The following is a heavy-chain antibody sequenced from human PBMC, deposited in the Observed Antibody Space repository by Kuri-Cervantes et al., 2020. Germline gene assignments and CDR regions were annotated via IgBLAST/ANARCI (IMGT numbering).Heavy chain of an antibody. CDR3: ARNKVPIWYYDSSGLRNYYYYYGMDV. J-gene: IGHJ6*02. D-gene: IGHD3-22*01. CDR1: GYTFTGYY. Sequence: ASVKVSCKASGYTFTGYYMHWVRQAPGQGLEWMGWINPNSGGTNYAQKFQGRVTMTRDTSISTAYMELSRLRSDDTAVYYCARNKVPIWYYDSSGLRNYYYYYGMDVWGQGTTVTVSS. V-gene: IGHV1-2*02. CDR2: INPNSGGT.